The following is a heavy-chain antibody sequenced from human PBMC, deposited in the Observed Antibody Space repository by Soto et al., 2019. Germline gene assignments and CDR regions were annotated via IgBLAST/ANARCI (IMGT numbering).Heavy chain of an antibody. CDR1: GYTLTELS. CDR2: FDPEDGET. CDR3: ATVGDILTGKGGYYYYGMDV. D-gene: IGHD3-9*01. J-gene: IGHJ6*02. V-gene: IGHV1-24*01. Sequence: ASVKVSCKVSGYTLTELSMHWVRQAPGKGLEWMGGFDPEDGETIYAQKFQGRVAMTEDTSTDTAYMELSSLRSEGTAVYYCATVGDILTGKGGYYYYGMDVWGQGTTVTVSS.